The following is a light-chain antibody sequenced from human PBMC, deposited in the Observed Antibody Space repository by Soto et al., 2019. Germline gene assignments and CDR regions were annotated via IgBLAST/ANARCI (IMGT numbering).Light chain of an antibody. J-gene: IGLJ1*01. CDR3: SSYTTSNTRQIV. Sequence: SVLTQPASVSGSPGQSITISCTGTSSDVGGYNYVSWYQHHPGKAPKLMIYDVSNRPSGVSNRFSGSKSGNTASLTISGLQPEDEADYYSSSYTTSNTRQIVFGTGTKVHVL. CDR1: SSDVGGYNY. V-gene: IGLV2-14*03. CDR2: DVS.